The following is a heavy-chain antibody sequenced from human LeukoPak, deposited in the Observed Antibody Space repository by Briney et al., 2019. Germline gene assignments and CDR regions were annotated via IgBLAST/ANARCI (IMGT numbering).Heavy chain of an antibody. CDR1: GFTFISYF. CDR3: VREGRGIVGASAY. D-gene: IGHD1-26*01. Sequence: QTGGSLRLSCEASGFTFISYFMSWVRQAPGKGLEWVASIIGSGRTTKYADAVKGRFTISRDNSKNSLYLQMGSLIVDDTAVYYCVREGRGIVGASAYWGRGTLVAVSS. CDR2: IIGSGRTT. J-gene: IGHJ4*02. V-gene: IGHV3-23*01.